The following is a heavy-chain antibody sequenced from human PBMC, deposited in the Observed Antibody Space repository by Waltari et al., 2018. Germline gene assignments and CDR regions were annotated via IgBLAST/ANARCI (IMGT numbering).Heavy chain of an antibody. Sequence: QVQLVQSGPEVKKPGASVKVSCKASGYTFISYSISWVRQAPGQGLEWMGWISTYNGNTDYAQKLQGRLTMTTDTSANTVYMELRSLRSDDTAVYYCTRGYGTYYGSGSYHYWGQGTLVTVSS. CDR2: ISTYNGNT. J-gene: IGHJ4*02. CDR1: GYTFISYS. CDR3: TRGYGTYYGSGSYHY. D-gene: IGHD3-10*01. V-gene: IGHV1-18*01.